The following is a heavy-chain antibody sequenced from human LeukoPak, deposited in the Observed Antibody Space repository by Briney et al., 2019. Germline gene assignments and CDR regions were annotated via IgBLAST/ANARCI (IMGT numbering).Heavy chain of an antibody. V-gene: IGHV4-4*07. Sequence: SETLSLTCTVSGGSISSYYWSWIRQPAGKGLEWIGRIYTSGSTNYNPSLKSRVTMSVDTSKNQFSLKLSSVTAADTAVYYCARLLTFSYGSGSYPNWFDPWGQGTLVTVSS. CDR2: IYTSGST. J-gene: IGHJ5*02. D-gene: IGHD3-10*01. CDR1: GGSISSYY. CDR3: ARLLTFSYGSGSYPNWFDP.